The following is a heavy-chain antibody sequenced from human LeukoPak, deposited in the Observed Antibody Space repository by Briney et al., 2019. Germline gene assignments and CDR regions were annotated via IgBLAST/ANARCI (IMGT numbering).Heavy chain of an antibody. CDR3: ARDRNGSVSWYYYYYMDV. CDR2: IYTSGST. J-gene: IGHJ6*03. CDR1: GGSISSGSYY. D-gene: IGHD5-24*01. Sequence: PSETLSLTCTVSGGSISSGSYYWSWIRQPAGKGLEWIGRIYTSGSTNYNPSLKSRVTISVDTSKNQFSLKLSSVTAADTAVYYCARDRNGSVSWYYYYYMDVWGKGTTVTVSS. V-gene: IGHV4-61*02.